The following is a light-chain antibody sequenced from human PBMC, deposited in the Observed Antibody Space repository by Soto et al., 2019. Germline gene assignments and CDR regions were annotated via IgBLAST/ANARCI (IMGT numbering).Light chain of an antibody. V-gene: IGKV3-20*01. J-gene: IGKJ1*01. Sequence: DIVLTQSPGTLSLSPGQRATLSCRASQSVSSNYFAWYQQRPGQAPRLLIYGASTRATGIPDRFSGSGSGTDFTLTISRLEPEDFAVYYCQQYGSLSWTFGQGTKVEIK. CDR3: QQYGSLSWT. CDR1: QSVSSNY. CDR2: GAS.